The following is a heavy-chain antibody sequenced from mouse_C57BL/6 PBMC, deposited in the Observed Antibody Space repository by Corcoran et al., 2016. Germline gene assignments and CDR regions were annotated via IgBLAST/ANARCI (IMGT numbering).Heavy chain of an antibody. CDR3: ALNWDVGYAMDY. CDR2: INPYNGGT. CDR1: GYTFTDYY. D-gene: IGHD4-1*01. Sequence: EVQLQQSGPVLVKPGASVKMSCKASGYTFTDYYMNWVKQSHGKSLEWIGVINPYNGGTSYNQKFKGKATLTVDKSSSTAYMELNSLTSEDSAVYYCALNWDVGYAMDYWGQGTSVTVSS. V-gene: IGHV1-19*01. J-gene: IGHJ4*01.